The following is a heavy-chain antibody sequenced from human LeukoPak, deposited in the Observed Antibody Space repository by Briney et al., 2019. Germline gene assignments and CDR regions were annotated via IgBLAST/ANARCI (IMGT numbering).Heavy chain of an antibody. CDR1: GSTFNSYA. D-gene: IGHD1-26*01. CDR3: AKDLGRYRNNFFDY. Sequence: GGSLRLSCAASGSTFNSYAMTWVRQAPGKGLEWVSTISVSGRTTHFADSVKGRFTISRDDSKNTLYLQMNSLRADDTAVYYCAKDLGRYRNNFFDYWGQGNLVTVSS. V-gene: IGHV3-23*01. CDR2: ISVSGRTT. J-gene: IGHJ4*02.